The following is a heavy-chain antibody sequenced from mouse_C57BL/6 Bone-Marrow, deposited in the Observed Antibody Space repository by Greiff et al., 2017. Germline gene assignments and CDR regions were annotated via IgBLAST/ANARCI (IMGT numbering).Heavy chain of an antibody. CDR2: IHPNSGST. V-gene: IGHV1-64*01. CDR3: AMAGSSSFAY. J-gene: IGHJ3*01. D-gene: IGHD1-1*01. Sequence: QVQLQQPGAELVKPGASVKLSCKASGYTFTSYWMHWVKQRPGQGLEWIGMIHPNSGSTNYNEKFKSKATLTVDNSSSTAYMQLSSLTSEDTALYYCAMAGSSSFAYWDQGTLVTVSA. CDR1: GYTFTSYW.